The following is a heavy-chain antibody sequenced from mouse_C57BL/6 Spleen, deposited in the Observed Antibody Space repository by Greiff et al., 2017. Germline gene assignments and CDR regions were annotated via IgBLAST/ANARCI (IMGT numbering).Heavy chain of an antibody. D-gene: IGHD2-4*01. J-gene: IGHJ1*03. V-gene: IGHV1-76*01. CDR2: IYPGSGNT. Sequence: QVQLKESGAELVRPGASVKLSCKASGYTFTDYYINWVKQRPGQGLEWIARIYPGSGNTYYNEKFKGKATLTAEKSSSTAYMQLSSLTSEDSAVYFCARSDDYEPWYFDVWGTGTTVTVAS. CDR1: GYTFTDYY. CDR3: ARSDDYEPWYFDV.